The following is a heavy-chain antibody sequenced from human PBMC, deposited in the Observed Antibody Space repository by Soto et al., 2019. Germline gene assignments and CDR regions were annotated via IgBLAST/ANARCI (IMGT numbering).Heavy chain of an antibody. CDR1: GGTFSSYT. CDR3: ARSRGYYGSGSYYPDPYYMDV. J-gene: IGHJ6*03. CDR2: IIPILGIA. Sequence: GASVKVSCKASGGTFSSYTISWVRQAPGQGLEWMGRIIPILGIANYAQKFQGRVTITADKSTSTAYMELSSLRSEDTAVYYCARSRGYYGSGSYYPDPYYMDVWGKGTTVT. D-gene: IGHD3-10*01. V-gene: IGHV1-69*02.